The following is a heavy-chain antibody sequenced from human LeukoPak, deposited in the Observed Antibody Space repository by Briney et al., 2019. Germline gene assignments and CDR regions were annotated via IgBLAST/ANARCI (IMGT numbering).Heavy chain of an antibody. CDR1: GGSISSGDYY. J-gene: IGHJ4*02. CDR2: IYYSGST. V-gene: IGHV4-30-4*01. D-gene: IGHD3-10*01. Sequence: PSQTLSLTCTVSGGSISSGDYYWSWIRQPPGKGLEWIGYIYYSGSTYNPSLKSRVTISVDTSKNQFSLKLSSVTAADTAVYYCARGMSMVRGVIGDWGQGTLVTVSS. CDR3: ARGMSMVRGVIGD.